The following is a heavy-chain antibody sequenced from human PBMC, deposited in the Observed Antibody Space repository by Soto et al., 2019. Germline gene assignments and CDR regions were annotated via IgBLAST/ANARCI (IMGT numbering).Heavy chain of an antibody. CDR1: GGSFSGYY. CDR3: ARGSPSPGVVRGVIKGRYGMDV. CDR2: INHSGST. D-gene: IGHD3-10*01. Sequence: QVQLQQWGAGLLKPSETLSLTCAVYGGSFSGYYWSWIRQPPGKGLEWIGEINHSGSTNYNPSLKSRVTISVDTSKNQFSLKLSSVTAADTAVYYCARGSPSPGVVRGVIKGRYGMDVWGQGTTVTVSS. J-gene: IGHJ6*02. V-gene: IGHV4-34*01.